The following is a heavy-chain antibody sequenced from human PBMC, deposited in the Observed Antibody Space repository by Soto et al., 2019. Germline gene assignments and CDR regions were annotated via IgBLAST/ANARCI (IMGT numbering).Heavy chain of an antibody. V-gene: IGHV4-61*01. Sequence: QVQLQESGPGLVKPSETLSLTCTVSGGSVSSGSYYWSWMRQPPGKGLEWIGYIYYSGSTNYNPSLKSRVTRSVDTSKNQFSLKLSSVTAADTAVYYCAREGGRYSYEMFDYWGQGTLVTVSS. D-gene: IGHD5-18*01. CDR3: AREGGRYSYEMFDY. J-gene: IGHJ4*02. CDR1: GGSVSSGSYY. CDR2: IYYSGST.